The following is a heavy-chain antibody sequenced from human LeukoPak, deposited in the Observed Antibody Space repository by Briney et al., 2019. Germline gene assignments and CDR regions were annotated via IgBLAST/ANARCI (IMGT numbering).Heavy chain of an antibody. Sequence: ASVKVSCKASGGTFSSYAISWVRQAPGQGLEWMGGIIPIFGTANYAQKFQGRVTITADESTSTAYMELSSLRSEDTAVYYCATNLGYCSSTSCYGFDYWGQGTLVTVSS. V-gene: IGHV1-69*13. CDR2: IIPIFGTA. CDR1: GGTFSSYA. J-gene: IGHJ4*02. D-gene: IGHD2-2*01. CDR3: ATNLGYCSSTSCYGFDY.